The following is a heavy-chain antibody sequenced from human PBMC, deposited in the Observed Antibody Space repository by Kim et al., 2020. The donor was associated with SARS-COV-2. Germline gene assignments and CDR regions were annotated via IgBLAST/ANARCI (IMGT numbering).Heavy chain of an antibody. V-gene: IGHV4-4*07. Sequence: PSLRGRVTMSVDTSKNQFSLKLSSVTAADTAVYYCARDLGYGSGSLSFDYWGQGTLVTVSS. J-gene: IGHJ4*02. D-gene: IGHD3-10*01. CDR3: ARDLGYGSGSLSFDY.